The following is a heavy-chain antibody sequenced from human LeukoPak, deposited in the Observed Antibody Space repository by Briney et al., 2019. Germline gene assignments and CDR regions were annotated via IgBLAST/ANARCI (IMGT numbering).Heavy chain of an antibody. D-gene: IGHD6-19*01. J-gene: IGHJ6*04. CDR3: ARFRSSGWTYYYYYYGMDV. V-gene: IGHV3-53*01. CDR1: GFTVSSNY. CDR2: IYSGGST. Sequence: PGGSLRLSCAASGFTVSSNYMSWVRQAPGKGLEWVSVIYSGGSTYYADSVKGRLTISRDNSKNTLYLQMNSRRAEDTAVYYCARFRSSGWTYYYYYYGMDVWGKGTTVTVSS.